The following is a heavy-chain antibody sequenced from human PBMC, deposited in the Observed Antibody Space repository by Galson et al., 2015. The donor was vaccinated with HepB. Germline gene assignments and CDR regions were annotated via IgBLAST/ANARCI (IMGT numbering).Heavy chain of an antibody. D-gene: IGHD6-19*01. V-gene: IGHV3-66*01. CDR1: GLTVSSNY. CDR2: IYSGGST. J-gene: IGHJ6*02. CDR3: ARAILSLRISVAGPVYGMDV. Sequence: SLRLSCAASGLTVSSNYMSWVRQAPGKGLEWVSVIYSGGSTYYADSVKGRFTIYRDKSKNTLYLQMNSLRAEDTAVYYCARAILSLRISVAGPVYGMDVWGQGTTVTVSS.